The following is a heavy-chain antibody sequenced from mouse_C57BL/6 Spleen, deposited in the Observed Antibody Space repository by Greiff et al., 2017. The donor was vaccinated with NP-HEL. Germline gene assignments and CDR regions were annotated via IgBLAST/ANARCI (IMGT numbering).Heavy chain of an antibody. CDR1: GYTFTDYY. D-gene: IGHD1-1*01. Sequence: EVQLQQSGPVLVKPGASVKMSCKASGYTFTDYYMNWVKQSHGKSLEWIGVINPYNGGTSYNQKFKGKATLTVDKSSSTAYMELNSLPSEDSAVYYCARNTTVHFDYWGQGTTLTVSS. CDR2: INPYNGGT. J-gene: IGHJ2*01. CDR3: ARNTTVHFDY. V-gene: IGHV1-19*01.